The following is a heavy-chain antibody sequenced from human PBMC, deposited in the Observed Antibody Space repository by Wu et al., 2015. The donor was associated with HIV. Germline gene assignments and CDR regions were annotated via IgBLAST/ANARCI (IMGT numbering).Heavy chain of an antibody. Sequence: QVQLVQSGAEVKKPGSSVKVSCKASGGTFNNYAITWVRQAPGRGLEWMGGIIPIFGTANYAHKFKGRVSITTDESTRTAYMELSSLRSEDTAVYYCARGGGDRIDDAFDIWGQGTMVTV. CDR2: IIPIFGTA. V-gene: IGHV1-69*05. D-gene: IGHD3-16*01. CDR1: GGTFNNYA. CDR3: ARGGGDRIDDAFDI. J-gene: IGHJ3*02.